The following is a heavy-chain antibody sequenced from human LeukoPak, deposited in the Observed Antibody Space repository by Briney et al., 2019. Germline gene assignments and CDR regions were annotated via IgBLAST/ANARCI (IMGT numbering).Heavy chain of an antibody. D-gene: IGHD1-26*01. CDR3: ARGRVSGNSGSYYWLWENYYYYMDV. CDR2: INHSGST. V-gene: IGHV4-34*01. CDR1: SGSFSGYY. Sequence: SETLSLTCAVYSGSFSGYYWSWIRQPPGKGLEWIGEINHSGSTNYNPSLKSRVTISVDTSKNQFSLKLSSVTAADTAVYYCARGRVSGNSGSYYWLWENYYYYMDVWGKGTTVTVSS. J-gene: IGHJ6*03.